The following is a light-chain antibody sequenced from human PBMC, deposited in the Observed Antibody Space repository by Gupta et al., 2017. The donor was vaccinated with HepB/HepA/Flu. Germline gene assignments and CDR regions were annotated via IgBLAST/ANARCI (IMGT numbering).Light chain of an antibody. Sequence: QTVVTQEPSFSVSPGGTVTLTCGLSSGSVSSSYYPSWYQQTPGQPPRTLIYSTNSRSSGVPDRFSGSIFGSKAALTITGAQAEDESDYYCVVYMGSGIWVFGGGTKLTVL. V-gene: IGLV8-61*01. CDR1: SGSVSSSYY. CDR3: VVYMGSGIWV. CDR2: STN. J-gene: IGLJ3*02.